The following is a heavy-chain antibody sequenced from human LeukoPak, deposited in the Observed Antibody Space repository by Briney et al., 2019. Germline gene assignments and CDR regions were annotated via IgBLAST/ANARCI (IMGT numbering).Heavy chain of an antibody. D-gene: IGHD3-22*01. CDR3: ARDLTHRRNYDNSGYQIVSAF. V-gene: IGHV1-18*01. CDR2: ISAYNGNT. J-gene: IGHJ4*02. CDR1: GYTFTNYG. Sequence: ASVKVSCKASGYTFTNYGISRVRQAPGQGLECMGWISAYNGNTKYVQKFQGRVTMTTDTSTSTAYMELRSLRSDDTAVYYCARDLTHRRNYDNSGYQIVSAFWGQGTLVTVSS.